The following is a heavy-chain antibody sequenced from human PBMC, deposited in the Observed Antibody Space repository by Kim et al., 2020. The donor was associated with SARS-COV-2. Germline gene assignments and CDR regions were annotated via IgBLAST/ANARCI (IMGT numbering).Heavy chain of an antibody. V-gene: IGHV3-33*01. CDR2: ICYYGSNK. CDR3: ARDPYSSGWYAHLDAFDN. J-gene: IGHJ3*02. CDR1: GFTFSSYA. D-gene: IGHD6-19*01. Sequence: GGSLRLSCAASGFTFSSYAMRWVRQAPGKGLEWVAVICYYGSNKYYADSVKGRFTISRDNSKNTLYLQMNSLRAEDTAVYYCARDPYSSGWYAHLDAFDNWGQGTLVTVSS.